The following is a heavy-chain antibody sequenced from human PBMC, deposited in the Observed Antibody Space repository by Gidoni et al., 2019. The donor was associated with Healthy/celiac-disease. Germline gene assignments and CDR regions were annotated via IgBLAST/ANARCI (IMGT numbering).Heavy chain of an antibody. D-gene: IGHD4-17*01. J-gene: IGHJ4*02. V-gene: IGHV3-49*03. CDR3: TPGHYGDY. CDR2: IRSKGYGGTK. CDR1: GFTFGDSA. Sequence: EVQLVESGGGLVQPARSLSLSCTAYGFTFGDSAMSWFRQAPGKGLVWVGFIRSKGYGGTKEYAASVKGRFTISRDDSKSIAYLQMNSLKTEDTAVYYCTPGHYGDYWGQGTLVTVSS.